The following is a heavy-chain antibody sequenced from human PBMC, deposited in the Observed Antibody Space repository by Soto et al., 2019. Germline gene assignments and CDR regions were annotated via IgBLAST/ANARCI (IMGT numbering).Heavy chain of an antibody. CDR1: GFTFSSYG. CDR3: AKDQISGSGPMGGWFDP. D-gene: IGHD3-10*01. J-gene: IGHJ5*02. CDR2: ISYDGSNK. V-gene: IGHV3-30*18. Sequence: PVGSLRLSCAASGFTFSSYGMHWVRQAPGKGLEWVAVISYDGSNKYYADSVKGRFTISRDNSKNTLYLQMNSLRAEDTAVYYCAKDQISGSGPMGGWFDPWGQGTLVTVSS.